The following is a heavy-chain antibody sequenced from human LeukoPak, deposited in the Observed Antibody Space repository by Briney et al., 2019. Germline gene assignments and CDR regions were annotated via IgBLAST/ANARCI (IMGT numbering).Heavy chain of an antibody. Sequence: SQTLSLTCAVSGGSISSGGYSWSWIRQPPGKGLEWIGYIYHSGSTYYNPSLKSRVTISVDRSKNQFSLKLSSVTAADTAVYYCASSTRSDYYDSSGYGLQFGPWGQGTLVTVSS. CDR1: GGSISSGGYS. D-gene: IGHD3-22*01. V-gene: IGHV4-30-2*01. CDR3: ASSTRSDYYDSSGYGLQFGP. J-gene: IGHJ5*02. CDR2: IYHSGST.